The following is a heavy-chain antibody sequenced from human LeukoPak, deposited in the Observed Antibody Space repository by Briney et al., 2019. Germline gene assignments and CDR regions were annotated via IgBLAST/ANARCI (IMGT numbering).Heavy chain of an antibody. CDR2: LSGSSGTA. CDR3: ARGGYSHGRYYYYMDV. V-gene: IGHV3-23*01. CDR1: GFMFSNYA. J-gene: IGHJ6*03. D-gene: IGHD5-18*01. Sequence: GGSLRLSCAASGFMFSNYAMSWVRQAPGRGLEWVSSLSGSSGTAYYAESVKGRFAISRDNSKNTLYLQKNSLRAEDTAVYYCARGGYSHGRYYYYMDVWGIGTAVTVSS.